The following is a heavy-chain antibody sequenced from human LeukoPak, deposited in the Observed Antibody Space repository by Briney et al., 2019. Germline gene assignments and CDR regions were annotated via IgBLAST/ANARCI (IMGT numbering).Heavy chain of an antibody. CDR2: LRNDGSNK. CDR1: GFTFNSFG. V-gene: IGHV3-30*02. D-gene: IGHD3-10*01. J-gene: IGHJ4*02. Sequence: PGGSLRLSCAASGFTFNSFGMHWVRQAPGRGPEWVALLRNDGSNKYYADSVKGRFTISRDNSKNTLYLHMNSLRAEDTAVYYCAKDRGVRRGSGSYYMTDYWGQGTLVTVSS. CDR3: AKDRGVRRGSGSYYMTDY.